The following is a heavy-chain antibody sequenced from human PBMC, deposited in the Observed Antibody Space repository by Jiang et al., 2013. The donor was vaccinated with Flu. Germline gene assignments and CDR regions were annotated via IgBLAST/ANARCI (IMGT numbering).Heavy chain of an antibody. CDR3: ARRAQLLWFGELFYFDY. D-gene: IGHD3-10*01. CDR2: IYPGDSDT. V-gene: IGHV5-51*01. Sequence: GAEVKKPGESLKISCKGSGYSFTSYWIGWVRQMPGKGLEWMGIIYPGDSDTRYSPSFQGQVTISADKSISTAYLQWSSLKASDTAMYYCARRAQLLWFGELFYFDYWGQGTLVTVSS. J-gene: IGHJ4*02. CDR1: GYSFTSYW.